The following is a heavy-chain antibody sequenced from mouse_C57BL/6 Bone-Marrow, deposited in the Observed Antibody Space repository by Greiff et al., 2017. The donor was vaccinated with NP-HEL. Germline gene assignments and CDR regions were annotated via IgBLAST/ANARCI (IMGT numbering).Heavy chain of an antibody. CDR1: GYTFTDYN. D-gene: IGHD1-1*01. CDR2: INPNNGGT. Sequence: DVQLQESGPELVKPGASVKMSCKASGYTFTDYNMHWVKQSHGKSLEWIGYINPNNGGTSYNQKFKGKATLTVNKSSSTAYMELRSLTSEDSAVYYCARTTTVVATRLGAMDYWGQGTSVTVSS. V-gene: IGHV1-22*01. CDR3: ARTTTVVATRLGAMDY. J-gene: IGHJ4*01.